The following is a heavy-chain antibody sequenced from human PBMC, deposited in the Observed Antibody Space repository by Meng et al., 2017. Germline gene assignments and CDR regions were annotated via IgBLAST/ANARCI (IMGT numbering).Heavy chain of an antibody. CDR2: INPNSGGT. V-gene: IGHV1-2*06. Sequence: ASVTVSRKASGYTFTGYYMHWVRQAPGQGLAWMGRINPNSGGTNYAQKFQGRVTMTRDTYISTAYMALSRLRSDDTAVYYCAREGVDTAYYYGMDVWGQGTTVTVSS. D-gene: IGHD5-18*01. CDR3: AREGVDTAYYYGMDV. J-gene: IGHJ6*02. CDR1: GYTFTGYY.